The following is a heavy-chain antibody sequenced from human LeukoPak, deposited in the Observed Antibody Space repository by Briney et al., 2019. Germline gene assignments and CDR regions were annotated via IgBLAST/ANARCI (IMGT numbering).Heavy chain of an antibody. J-gene: IGHJ3*02. Sequence: PGGSLRLSCAASGFTFSSYSMNWVRQAPGKGLEWVSSISSSSSYIYYADSVKGRFTISRDNAKNSLYLQMNSLRAEDTAVYYCAREVVVVVQVGGAFDIWGQGTMVTVSS. CDR2: ISSSSSYI. D-gene: IGHD2-15*01. V-gene: IGHV3-21*01. CDR3: AREVVVVVQVGGAFDI. CDR1: GFTFSSYS.